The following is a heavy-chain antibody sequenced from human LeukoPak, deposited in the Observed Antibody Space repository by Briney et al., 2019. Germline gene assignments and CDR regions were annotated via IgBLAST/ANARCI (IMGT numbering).Heavy chain of an antibody. D-gene: IGHD4-23*01. CDR2: IYPGDSDT. J-gene: IGHJ4*02. Sequence: GESLKISCKGSGYSSTDYWIAWVRQMPGKGLEYMGIIYPGDSDTRYSPSFQGQVTISADKSITTAYLQWNSLKASDTAIYFCARQGSQYGGSDYWGQGTLVTVSS. CDR1: GYSSTDYW. CDR3: ARQGSQYGGSDY. V-gene: IGHV5-51*01.